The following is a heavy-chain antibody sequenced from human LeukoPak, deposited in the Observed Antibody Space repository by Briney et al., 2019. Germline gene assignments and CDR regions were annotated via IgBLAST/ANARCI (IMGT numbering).Heavy chain of an antibody. Sequence: GGSLRLSCAASGFTFSSYSMYWVRQAPGKGLEWVSSISSSSSYIYYADSVKGRFTISRDNAKNSLYLQMNSLRAEDTAVYYCASTLTGTTYYFDYWGQGTLVTVSS. CDR3: ASTLTGTTYYFDY. V-gene: IGHV3-21*01. D-gene: IGHD1-7*01. J-gene: IGHJ4*02. CDR1: GFTFSSYS. CDR2: ISSSSSYI.